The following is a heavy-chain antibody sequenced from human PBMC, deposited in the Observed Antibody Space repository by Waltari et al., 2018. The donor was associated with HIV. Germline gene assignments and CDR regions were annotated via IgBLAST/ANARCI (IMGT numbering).Heavy chain of an antibody. CDR1: GFTFDDFS. Sequence: EVQLVGAWGSGVKAGGSLRLSFGASGFTFDDFSRPRVRTAPGKGLEWVSLISWDGGSTYYADSVKGRFTISRDNSKNSLYLQMNSLRTEDTALYYCAKGGPGVPPHHFDYWGQGTLVTVSS. V-gene: IGHV3-43*01. D-gene: IGHD1-1*01. CDR2: ISWDGGST. J-gene: IGHJ4*02. CDR3: AKGGPGVPPHHFDY.